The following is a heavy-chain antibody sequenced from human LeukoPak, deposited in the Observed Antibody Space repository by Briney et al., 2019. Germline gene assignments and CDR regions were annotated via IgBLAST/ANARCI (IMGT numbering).Heavy chain of an antibody. Sequence: SETLSLTCTVSGDSMSSYYWHWIRQPPGKRLEWIGYIHYSGSTNYNPSLKSRLVTSVDTSKNQFSLRLSSVTAADTAVYYCARGRGSYFDYWGQGTLVTVSS. V-gene: IGHV4-59*01. CDR3: ARGRGSYFDY. D-gene: IGHD3-16*01. J-gene: IGHJ4*02. CDR2: IHYSGST. CDR1: GDSMSSYY.